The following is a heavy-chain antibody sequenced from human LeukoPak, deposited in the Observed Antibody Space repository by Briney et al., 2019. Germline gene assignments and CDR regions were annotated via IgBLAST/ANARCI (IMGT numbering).Heavy chain of an antibody. CDR2: IYYSGST. V-gene: IGHV4-59*12. Sequence: SETLSLTCTVSGGSISSYYWGWIRQPPGKGLEWIGYIYYSGSTNYNPSLKSRVTISVDTSKNQFSLKLSSVTAADTAVYYCASEGYYGSGSYYIRWGQGTLVTVSS. D-gene: IGHD3-10*01. CDR3: ASEGYYGSGSYYIR. CDR1: GGSISSYY. J-gene: IGHJ4*02.